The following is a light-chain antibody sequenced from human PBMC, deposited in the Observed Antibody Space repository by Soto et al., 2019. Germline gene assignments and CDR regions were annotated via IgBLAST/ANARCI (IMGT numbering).Light chain of an antibody. CDR3: QQYDTYPWT. Sequence: DIQMTQSPSTLSAFVGDRVTITCRASQSISTWLAWFQQKPGKAPRLLIYKASDFETGVPSRFSGSGSETEFTLTIRRLQPDDFATYYCQQYDTYPWTFGQGTKVEIK. CDR1: QSISTW. J-gene: IGKJ1*01. V-gene: IGKV1-5*03. CDR2: KAS.